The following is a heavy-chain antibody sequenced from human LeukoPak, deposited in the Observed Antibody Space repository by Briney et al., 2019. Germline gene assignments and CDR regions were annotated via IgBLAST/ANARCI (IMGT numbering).Heavy chain of an antibody. CDR3: ARAMGKVREMALHY. CDR2: INSDGSST. J-gene: IGHJ4*02. D-gene: IGHD5-24*01. Sequence: GGSLRLSCAASGFTFSSYWMHWVRQAPGKGLVWVSRINSDGSSTSYADSVKGRFTISRDNAKNTLYLQMNSLRAEDTAVYYCARAMGKVREMALHYWGQGPRVTVPS. V-gene: IGHV3-74*01. CDR1: GFTFSSYW.